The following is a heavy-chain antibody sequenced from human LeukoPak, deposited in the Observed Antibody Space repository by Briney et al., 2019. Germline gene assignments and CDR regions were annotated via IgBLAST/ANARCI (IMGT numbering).Heavy chain of an antibody. CDR2: IIPIFGTA. Sequence: ASVKVSCKASGGTFSSYAISWVRQAPGQGLEWMGGIIPIFGTANYAQKFQGRVTITTDESTSTAYMELSSLRSEDTAVYYCARVRGTVANSGFKVYYFDYWGQGTLVTVSS. CDR1: GGTFSSYA. V-gene: IGHV1-69*05. CDR3: ARVRGTVANSGFKVYYFDY. D-gene: IGHD4-23*01. J-gene: IGHJ4*02.